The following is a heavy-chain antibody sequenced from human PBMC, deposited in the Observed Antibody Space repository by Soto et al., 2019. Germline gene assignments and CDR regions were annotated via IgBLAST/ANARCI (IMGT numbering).Heavy chain of an antibody. CDR3: ALYYYGSGTIRYYYYGMDV. CDR2: IDPSDSYT. J-gene: IGHJ6*02. CDR1: GYSFTSYW. D-gene: IGHD3-10*01. V-gene: IGHV5-10-1*01. Sequence: ESLKISCKGSGYSFTSYWISWVRQMPGKGLEWMGRIDPSDSYTNYSPSFQGHVTISADKPISTAYLQWSSLKASDTAMYYCALYYYGSGTIRYYYYGMDVWGQGTTVTV.